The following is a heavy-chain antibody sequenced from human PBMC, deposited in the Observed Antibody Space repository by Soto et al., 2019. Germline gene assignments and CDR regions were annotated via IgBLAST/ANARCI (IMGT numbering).Heavy chain of an antibody. J-gene: IGHJ2*01. D-gene: IGHD4-17*01. Sequence: PGGSLRLSCAASGFTFSDHYMDRVRQAPGKGLEWVGRTRNKANSYTTEYAASVKGRFTISRDDSKNSLYLQMNSLKTEDTAVYYCASSPPPTVTMYSRFFDLWGRGTLVTVSS. CDR2: TRNKANSYTT. V-gene: IGHV3-72*01. CDR1: GFTFSDHY. CDR3: ASSPPPTVTMYSRFFDL.